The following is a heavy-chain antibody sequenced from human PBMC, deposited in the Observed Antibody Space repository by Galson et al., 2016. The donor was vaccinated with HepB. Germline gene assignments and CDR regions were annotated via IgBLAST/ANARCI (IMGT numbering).Heavy chain of an antibody. D-gene: IGHD3-9*01. Sequence: SLRLSCAVSGLTFTSSAVAWVRQAPGKGLEWVSSISASGYTTYDADSVRGRFTISRDNSKNILYLQMNYVRPEDTAVYYCALHAREGSPHSDWLPYFDYWGQGTLVSVSS. CDR1: GLTFTSSA. CDR3: ALHAREGSPHSDWLPYFDY. J-gene: IGHJ4*02. V-gene: IGHV3-23*01. CDR2: ISASGYTT.